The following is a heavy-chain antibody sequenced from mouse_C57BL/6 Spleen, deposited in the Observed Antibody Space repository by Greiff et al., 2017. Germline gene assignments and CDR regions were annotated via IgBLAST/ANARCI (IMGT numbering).Heavy chain of an antibody. Sequence: EVQLQQSGPELVKPGASVKISCKASGYTFTDYYMNWVKQSHGKSLEWIGDINPNNGGTSYNQKFKGKATLTVDKSSSTAYMELSSLTSEDSAVYYCARRGLIYGYGHYWGQGTTLTVSS. D-gene: IGHD2-2*01. J-gene: IGHJ2*01. CDR3: ARRGLIYGYGHY. CDR1: GYTFTDYY. CDR2: INPNNGGT. V-gene: IGHV1-26*01.